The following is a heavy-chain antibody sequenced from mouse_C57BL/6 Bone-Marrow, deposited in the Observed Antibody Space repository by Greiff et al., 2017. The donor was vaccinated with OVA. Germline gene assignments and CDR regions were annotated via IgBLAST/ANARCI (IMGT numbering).Heavy chain of an antibody. CDR2: IYPGSGNT. D-gene: IGHD2-1*01. J-gene: IGHJ4*01. CDR3: ARGDCNYGAMDY. CDR1: GYSFTSYY. V-gene: IGHV1-66*01. Sequence: QVQLKESGPELVKPGASVKISCKASGYSFTSYYIHWVKPRPGQGLEWIGWIYPGSGNTKYNEKFKGKATLTADTSSSTAYMQLSSLTSEDSAVYYCARGDCNYGAMDYWGQGTSVNVSS.